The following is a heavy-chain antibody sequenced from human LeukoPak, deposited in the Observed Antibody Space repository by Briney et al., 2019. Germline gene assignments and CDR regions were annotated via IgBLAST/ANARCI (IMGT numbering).Heavy chain of an antibody. CDR3: ARISAGRYGMDV. CDR1: GGSVTSGGYY. Sequence: PSETLSLTCAVYGGSVTSGGYYWSWIRQHPGKGLEWIGYVYYTGSTYYNPSLKSRVTISPDTSKNQFSLKVSSVTAADTAVYYCARISAGRYGMDVWGQGTTVTVSS. J-gene: IGHJ6*02. D-gene: IGHD6-6*01. CDR2: VYYTGST. V-gene: IGHV4-31*11.